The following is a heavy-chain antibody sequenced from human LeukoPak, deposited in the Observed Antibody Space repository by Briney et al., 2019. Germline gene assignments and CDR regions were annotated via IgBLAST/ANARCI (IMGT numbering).Heavy chain of an antibody. J-gene: IGHJ6*03. Sequence: ASVKVSRKASGYTFTSYDINWVRQATGQGLEWMGWMNPNSGNTGYAQKFQGRVTITRNTSISTAYMELSSLRSEDTAVYYCARSAAYGDYVYYYYCYMDVWGKGTTVTVSS. CDR3: ARSAAYGDYVYYYYCYMDV. CDR1: GYTFTSYD. CDR2: MNPNSGNT. V-gene: IGHV1-8*03. D-gene: IGHD4-17*01.